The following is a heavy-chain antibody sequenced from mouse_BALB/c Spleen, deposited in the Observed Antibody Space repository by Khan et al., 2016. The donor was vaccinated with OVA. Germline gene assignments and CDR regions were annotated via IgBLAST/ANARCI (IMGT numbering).Heavy chain of an antibody. CDR1: GYAFTDYL. CDR3: SRSGYGFGAY. D-gene: IGHD3-2*02. J-gene: IGHJ3*01. V-gene: IGHV1-54*01. CDR2: INPGSGGA. Sequence: QVQLQQSGAELVRPGTSVKVSCKASGYAFTDYLIEWLKQRPGQGLEWIGVINPGSGGADYNEKFKDKATLTADKSSSTAYMQLNSLTSDDSAVYFCSRSGYGFGAYWGPGTLVTVSA.